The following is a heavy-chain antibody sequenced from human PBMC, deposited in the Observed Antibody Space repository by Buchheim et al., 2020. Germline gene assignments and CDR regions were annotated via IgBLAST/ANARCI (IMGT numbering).Heavy chain of an antibody. D-gene: IGHD1-26*01. CDR3: VRRGAMVDY. CDR2: IASNVNII. V-gene: IGHV3-48*03. J-gene: IGHJ4*02. Sequence: EVQLVESGGGLVQPGGSLRLSCAASGFAFSNYEMSWVRQTPGRGLEWISYIASNVNIIYYADSVMGRFTIFRDNAKHSLYLQMNSQRGEDTAVYYCVRRGAMVDYWGQGTL. CDR1: GFAFSNYE.